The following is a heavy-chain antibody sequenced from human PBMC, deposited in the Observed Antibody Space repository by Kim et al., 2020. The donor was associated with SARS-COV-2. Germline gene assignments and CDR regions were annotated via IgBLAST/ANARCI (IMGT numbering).Heavy chain of an antibody. J-gene: IGHJ4*02. CDR2: IDSSGNAI. Sequence: GGSLRLSCTASGFTFSGASMDWVRQAPGKRLEWIAYIDSSGNAIAYADSVRGRFTISRDNGKSSLFLQMNSLRDEDTAVYFCARGQLRSFDYWGPGTLVT. V-gene: IGHV3-48*02. CDR3: ARGQLRSFDY. D-gene: IGHD1-1*01. CDR1: GFTFSGAS.